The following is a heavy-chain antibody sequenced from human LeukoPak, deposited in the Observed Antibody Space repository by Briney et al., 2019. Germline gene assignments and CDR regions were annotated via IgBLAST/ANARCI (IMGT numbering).Heavy chain of an antibody. CDR2: IYTSGST. D-gene: IGHD3-22*01. V-gene: IGHV4-4*07. CDR1: GGSISSYY. Sequence: PSETLSLTCTVSGGSISSYYWSWIRQPAGKGLEWIGRIYTSGSTNYNPSLKSRVTMSVDTSKNQFSLKLSSVTAADTAVYYCARVPSPYYYDSSGYYDYWGQGTLVTVSS. CDR3: ARVPSPYYYDSSGYYDY. J-gene: IGHJ4*02.